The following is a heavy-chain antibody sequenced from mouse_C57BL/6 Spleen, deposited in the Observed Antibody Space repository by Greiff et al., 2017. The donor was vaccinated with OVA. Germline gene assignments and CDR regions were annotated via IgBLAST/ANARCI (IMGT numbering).Heavy chain of an antibody. CDR1: GYTFTSYW. D-gene: IGHD1-1*01. J-gene: IGHJ1*03. V-gene: IGHV1-7*01. Sequence: QVQLKQSGAELAKPGASVKLSCRASGYTFTSYWMHWVKQRPGQGLAWIGYINPSSGYTKYNQKFKDKATLTADKSSSTAYMQLSSLTYEDSAVYYCAKAGSSYGWYFDVWGTGTTVTVSS. CDR3: AKAGSSYGWYFDV. CDR2: INPSSGYT.